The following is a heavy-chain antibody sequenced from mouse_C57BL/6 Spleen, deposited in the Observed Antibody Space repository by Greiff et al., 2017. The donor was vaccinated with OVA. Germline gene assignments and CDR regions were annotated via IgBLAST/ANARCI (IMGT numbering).Heavy chain of an antibody. J-gene: IGHJ4*01. Sequence: DVKVEESGGGLVQPGGSMKLSCAASGFTFSDAWMDWVRQSPEKGLEWVAEIRNKANNHATYYAESVKGRFTISRDDSKSSVYLQMNSLRAEDTGIYYCTGGLRTFYAMDYWGQGTSVTVSS. CDR3: TGGLRTFYAMDY. CDR2: IRNKANNHAT. V-gene: IGHV6-6*01. CDR1: GFTFSDAW. D-gene: IGHD2-4*01.